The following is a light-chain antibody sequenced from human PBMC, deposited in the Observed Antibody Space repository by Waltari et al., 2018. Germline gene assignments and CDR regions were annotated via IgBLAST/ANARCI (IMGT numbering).Light chain of an antibody. J-gene: IGLJ2*01. V-gene: IGLV4-69*01. Sequence: QLVLTQSPSASASLGASVKLTCTLSSGHNNYAIAWHQQQAEKGPRFLMKVNSDGTHRKGDGLPVRFSGSSSGAERYLTSSSLQSEDEADYYCQTWGTGIVVFGGGTKLTVL. CDR2: VNSDGTH. CDR1: SGHNNYA. CDR3: QTWGTGIVV.